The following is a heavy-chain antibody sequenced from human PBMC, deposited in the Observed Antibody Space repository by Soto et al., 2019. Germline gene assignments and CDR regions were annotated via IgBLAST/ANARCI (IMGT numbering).Heavy chain of an antibody. CDR1: GGSIGGYY. Sequence: QLQLQESGPRLVKPSETLSLTCTVSGGSIGGYYWSWIRQPPGKGLEWYGYIYYSGSTSYNPSLMSRVTISVDTSKNQFPLRLSSATAADTAVYYCGKGSYSWDLWGQGSLVTVSA. CDR2: IYYSGST. V-gene: IGHV4-59*01. D-gene: IGHD4-4*01. J-gene: IGHJ5*02. CDR3: GKGSYSWDL.